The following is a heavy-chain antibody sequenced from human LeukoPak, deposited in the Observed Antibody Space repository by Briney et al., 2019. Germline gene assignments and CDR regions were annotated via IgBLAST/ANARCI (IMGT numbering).Heavy chain of an antibody. CDR1: GGTFSSYA. CDR3: AKEGQQQLAHGDAFDI. V-gene: IGHV1-69*04. Sequence: SVKVSCKASGGTFSSYAISWVRQAPGQGLEWMGRIIPILGIANYAQKFQGRVTITADKSTSTAYMELSSLRSEDTAVYYCAKEGQQQLAHGDAFDIWGQGTMVTVSS. CDR2: IIPILGIA. D-gene: IGHD6-13*01. J-gene: IGHJ3*02.